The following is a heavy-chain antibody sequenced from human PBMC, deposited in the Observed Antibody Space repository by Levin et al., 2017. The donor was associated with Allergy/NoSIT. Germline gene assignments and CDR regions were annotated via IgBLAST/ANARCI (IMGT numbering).Heavy chain of an antibody. CDR1: GGSFRRYG. Sequence: SVKVSCKASGGSFRRYGISWVRQAPGQGPEWMGGIIPVFGTANYAQKFQDRITITADASASTVYMELSSLRSDDTAVYHCARTAKKSSDTSGWFVPFDYWGQGTLVTVSS. V-gene: IGHV1-69*13. CDR2: IIPVFGTA. J-gene: IGHJ4*02. D-gene: IGHD6-19*01. CDR3: ARTAKKSSDTSGWFVPFDY.